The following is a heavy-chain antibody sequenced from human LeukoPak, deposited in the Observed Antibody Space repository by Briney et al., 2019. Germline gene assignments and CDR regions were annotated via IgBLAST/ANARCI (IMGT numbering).Heavy chain of an antibody. Sequence: SETLSLNCTVSGGSISSGDYYWSWIRQPPGKGLEWIGYIYYSGSTYYNPSLKSRVTISVDTSKNQFSLKLSSVTAADTAVYYCARELRGLLLIWGQGTLVTVSS. CDR1: GGSISSGDYY. CDR2: IYYSGST. V-gene: IGHV4-30-4*08. D-gene: IGHD2-15*01. CDR3: ARELRGLLLI. J-gene: IGHJ4*02.